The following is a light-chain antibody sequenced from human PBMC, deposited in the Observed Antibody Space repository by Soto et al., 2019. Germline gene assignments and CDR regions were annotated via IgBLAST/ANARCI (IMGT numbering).Light chain of an antibody. Sequence: DIQLTQSPSTLSASVGDRVTITCRASQSISSWLAWYQQKPGKAPKLLVYKASSLESGVPSRFSGSGSGTEFTLTISTVQPDDFATYYCQQYEAYPLTFGGGTKVEI. CDR2: KAS. CDR1: QSISSW. CDR3: QQYEAYPLT. V-gene: IGKV1-5*03. J-gene: IGKJ4*01.